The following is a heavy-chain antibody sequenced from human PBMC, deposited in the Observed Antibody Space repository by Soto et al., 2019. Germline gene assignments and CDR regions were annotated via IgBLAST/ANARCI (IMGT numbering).Heavy chain of an antibody. D-gene: IGHD3-10*01. CDR2: INHSGST. CDR1: GGSFSGYY. Sequence: SSETLSLTCAVYGGSFSGYYWSWIRQPPGKGLEWIGEINHSGSTNYNPSPKSRVTISVDTSKNQFSLKLSSVTAADTAAYYCARGILGYYGSGSYYNSALQPAEYFQHWGQGTLVTVSS. V-gene: IGHV4-34*01. J-gene: IGHJ1*01. CDR3: ARGILGYYGSGSYYNSALQPAEYFQH.